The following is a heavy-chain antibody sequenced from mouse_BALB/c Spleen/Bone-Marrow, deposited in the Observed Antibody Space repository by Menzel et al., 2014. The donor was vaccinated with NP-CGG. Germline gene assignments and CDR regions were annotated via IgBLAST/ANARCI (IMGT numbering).Heavy chain of an antibody. D-gene: IGHD2-3*01. CDR1: GYTFTSYW. CDR3: ARYDGPAWFAY. V-gene: IGHV1S81*02. Sequence: VQLQQSGAELVKPGASVKLSCKASGYTFTSYWIHWVKLRPGQGLEWIGEINPSNGRTNYNEKFKNKATLTVDKSSSTAYIQLSSLTSEASAVYYCARYDGPAWFAYWGQGTLVTVSA. CDR2: INPSNGRT. J-gene: IGHJ3*01.